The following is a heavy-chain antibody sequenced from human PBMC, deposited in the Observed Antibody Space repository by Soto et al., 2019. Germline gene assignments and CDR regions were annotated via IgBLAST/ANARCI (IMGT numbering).Heavy chain of an antibody. CDR1: GGSFSGYY. J-gene: IGHJ6*02. Sequence: SETLSLTCAVYGGSFSGYYWSWIRQPPGKGLEWIGEINHSGSTNYNPSLKSRVTISVDTSKNQFSLKLSSVTAADTAVYYCARGSDRLNYYGMDVWGQGTTVTVS. V-gene: IGHV4-34*01. CDR2: INHSGST. D-gene: IGHD2-15*01. CDR3: ARGSDRLNYYGMDV.